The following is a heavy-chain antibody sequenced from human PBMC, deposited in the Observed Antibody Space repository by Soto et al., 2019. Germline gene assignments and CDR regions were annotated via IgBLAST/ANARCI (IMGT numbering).Heavy chain of an antibody. CDR3: ARSILDYGDIFDY. CDR1: GGSISSRGYY. CDR2: IYYSGST. D-gene: IGHD4-17*01. J-gene: IGHJ4*02. Sequence: SETLSLTCTVSGGSISSRGYYWSWIRQHPGKGLEWTGYIYYSGSTYYNPSHKSRVTISVDTSKNQYSLKLSSVTAADTAVYYGARSILDYGDIFDYWGQGTLVTVSS. V-gene: IGHV4-31*03.